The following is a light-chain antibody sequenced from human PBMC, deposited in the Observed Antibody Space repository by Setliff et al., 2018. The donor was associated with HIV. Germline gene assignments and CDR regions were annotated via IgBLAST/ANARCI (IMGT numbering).Light chain of an antibody. CDR1: SSDVGGYNY. CDR2: EVS. V-gene: IGLV2-23*02. CDR3: CSYAGSSAFYV. J-gene: IGLJ1*01. Sequence: QSALTQPASVSGSPGQSITISCTGTSSDVGGYNYVSWYQQHPGKAPKLMIYEVSKRPSGVSNRFSGSKFGNTASLTISGLQAEDEADYYCCSYAGSSAFYVFGTGTKVTV.